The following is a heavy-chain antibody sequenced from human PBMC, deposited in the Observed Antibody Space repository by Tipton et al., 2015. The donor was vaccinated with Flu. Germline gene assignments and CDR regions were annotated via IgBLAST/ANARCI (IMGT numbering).Heavy chain of an antibody. V-gene: IGHV4-59*12. CDR3: ARVGAVTMVRGLAFDAFDI. J-gene: IGHJ3*02. D-gene: IGHD3-10*01. Sequence: TLSLTCTVFGGSISSSYWTWIRQPPGKGLEWIGNIYHSGSTNYNPSLKSRVTISLDKSKNQFSLNLSSVTAADTAVYYCARVGAVTMVRGLAFDAFDIWGLGTMVAVSS. CDR1: GGSISSSY. CDR2: IYHSGST.